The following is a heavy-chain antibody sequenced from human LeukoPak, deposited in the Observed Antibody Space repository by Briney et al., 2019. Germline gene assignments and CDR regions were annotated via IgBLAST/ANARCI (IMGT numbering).Heavy chain of an antibody. V-gene: IGHV1-69*05. J-gene: IGHJ5*02. CDR1: GGSFSSYG. Sequence: VASVKVSCKASGGSFSSYGISWVRQAPGQGLEWMGGIIPMLGRSNYAQKFQGRVTISTDESTCTAYMEMSSLRSEDTAVYYCAREDHTANNWFDPWGQGTLVTVSS. CDR3: AREDHTANNWFDP. CDR2: IIPMLGRS. D-gene: IGHD5-18*01.